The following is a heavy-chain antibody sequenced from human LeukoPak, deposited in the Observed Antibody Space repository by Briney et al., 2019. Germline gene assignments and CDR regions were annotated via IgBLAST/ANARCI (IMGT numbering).Heavy chain of an antibody. CDR1: GGSFSGYY. V-gene: IGHV4-34*01. CDR3: ARDHITMVRGGTGFDY. CDR2: INHSGST. J-gene: IGHJ4*02. D-gene: IGHD3-10*01. Sequence: SVTLSLTCAVYGGSFSGYYWSWIRQPPGKGLEWIGEINHSGSTNYNPSLKSRVTISVDTSKNQFSLKLSSVTAADTAVYYCARDHITMVRGGTGFDYWGQGTLVTVSS.